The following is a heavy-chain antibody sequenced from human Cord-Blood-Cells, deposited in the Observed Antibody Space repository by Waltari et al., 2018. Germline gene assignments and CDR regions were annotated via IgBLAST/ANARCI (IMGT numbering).Heavy chain of an antibody. J-gene: IGHJ3*02. CDR2: IKSKTDGETT. V-gene: IGHV3-15*01. CDR3: TTVDGAFDI. Sequence: EVQLVESGGGLVKPGGSLSLLVAASGFTFSNAWMSWVRQAPGKGLEWVGRIKSKTDGETTDSAAPVKGRFTISRDDSKNTLYLQMNSLKTEDTAVYYCTTVDGAFDIWGQGTMVTVSS. CDR1: GFTFSNAW.